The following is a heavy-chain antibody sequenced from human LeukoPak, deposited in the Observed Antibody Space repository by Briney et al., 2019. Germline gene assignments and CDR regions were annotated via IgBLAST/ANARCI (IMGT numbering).Heavy chain of an antibody. CDR1: EFTFSSYG. V-gene: IGHV3-30*02. D-gene: IGHD7-27*01. Sequence: GGSLRLSCAASEFTFSSYGMHWVRQAPGKGLECVAFIRYDGNDKYFADSVKGRFTVSRDNSKNTLYLQMNNLRAEDTAVYYCAKLGINYYYMDVWGKGTTVTISS. J-gene: IGHJ6*03. CDR2: IRYDGNDK. CDR3: AKLGINYYYMDV.